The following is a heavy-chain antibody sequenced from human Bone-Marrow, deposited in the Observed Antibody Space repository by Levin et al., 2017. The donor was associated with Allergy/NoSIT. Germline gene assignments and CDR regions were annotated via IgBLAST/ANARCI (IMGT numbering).Heavy chain of an antibody. J-gene: IGHJ4*02. Sequence: SQTLSLTCAISGDSVSSDITTWTWIRQSSSRGLEWLGRTFYRSKWYYDYALSVESRITINPDTSKNQFSLQLSSVTPDDTAVYYCARERFISSGKYVLDYWGQGTLVTVSA. CDR1: GDSVSSDITT. V-gene: IGHV6-1*01. CDR2: TFYRSKWYY. D-gene: IGHD1-26*01. CDR3: ARERFISSGKYVLDY.